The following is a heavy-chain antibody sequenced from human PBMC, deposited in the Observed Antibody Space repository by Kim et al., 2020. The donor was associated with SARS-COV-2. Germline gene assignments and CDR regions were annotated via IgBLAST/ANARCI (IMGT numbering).Heavy chain of an antibody. J-gene: IGHJ4*02. D-gene: IGHD4-17*01. CDR3: ASGYGDSTPFDY. CDR2: INWNGGST. Sequence: GGSLRLSCAASGFTFDDYGMSWVRQAPGKGLEWVSGINWNGGSTGYADSVKGRFTISRDNAKNSLYLQMNSLRAEDTALYHCASGYGDSTPFDYWGQGTLVTVSS. CDR1: GFTFDDYG. V-gene: IGHV3-20*01.